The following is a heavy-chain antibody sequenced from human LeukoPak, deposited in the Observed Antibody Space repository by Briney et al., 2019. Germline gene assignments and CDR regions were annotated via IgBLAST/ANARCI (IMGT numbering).Heavy chain of an antibody. D-gene: IGHD2-2*01. CDR3: ARDEEEGYCSSTNCYPQYFQH. Sequence: GGSLRLSCAASGFTFSDYYMSWIRQAPGKGLEWVSYISSSGSTIYYADSVKGRFTISRDNAKTSLYLQMNSLRAEDTAVYYCARDEEEGYCSSTNCYPQYFQHWGRGTLVTVSS. V-gene: IGHV3-11*04. J-gene: IGHJ1*01. CDR2: ISSSGSTI. CDR1: GFTFSDYY.